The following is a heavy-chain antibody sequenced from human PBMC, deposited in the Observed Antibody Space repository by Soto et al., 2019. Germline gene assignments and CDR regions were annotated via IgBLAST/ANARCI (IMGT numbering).Heavy chain of an antibody. J-gene: IGHJ4*02. Sequence: QVQLQESGPGLVKPSETLSLTCTVSGGSISSYYWSWIRQPPGKGLEWIGYIYYSGSTNYNPSLKSRVTISVDTSKNQFSLKLSSVTAADTAVYYCARVIRGLKGDDFWSGYYNWHYFDYWGQGTLVTVSS. CDR2: IYYSGST. V-gene: IGHV4-59*01. D-gene: IGHD3-3*01. CDR1: GGSISSYY. CDR3: ARVIRGLKGDDFWSGYYNWHYFDY.